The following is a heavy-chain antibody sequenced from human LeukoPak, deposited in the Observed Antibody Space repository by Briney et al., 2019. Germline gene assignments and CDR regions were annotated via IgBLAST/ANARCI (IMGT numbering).Heavy chain of an antibody. V-gene: IGHV4-30-4*07. CDR2: IYSSGST. Sequence: PSQTLSLTCAVSGASISSDGYSWSWIRQPPGKGLECIGYIYSSGSTYYNPSLKSRVTISVDTSNNQFSLKLSSVTAADTAVYYCARGRPYDSSGYYYVPYFDYWGQGTLVTVSS. J-gene: IGHJ4*02. CDR3: ARGRPYDSSGYYYVPYFDY. CDR1: GASISSDGYS. D-gene: IGHD3-22*01.